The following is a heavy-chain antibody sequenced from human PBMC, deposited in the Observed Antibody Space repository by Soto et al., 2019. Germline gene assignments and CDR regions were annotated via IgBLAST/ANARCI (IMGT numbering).Heavy chain of an antibody. CDR1: GFKFDYYW. CDR3: ARGGDADY. CDR2: LQTDGSHP. V-gene: IGHV3-74*01. Sequence: EVQLVESGGGLVQPGGSLRLSCVASGFKFDYYWMHWVRQAPGGGLMWISRLQTDGSHPANADSVKGRFTISRDNAKNTLYLQMNNLTVEDTAIYYCARGGDADYWGQGTLVTVSS. D-gene: IGHD2-21*02. J-gene: IGHJ4*02.